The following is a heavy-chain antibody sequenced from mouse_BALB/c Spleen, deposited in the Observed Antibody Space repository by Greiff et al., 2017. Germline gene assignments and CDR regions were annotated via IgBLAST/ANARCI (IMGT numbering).Heavy chain of an antibody. CDR2: IWGDGST. Sequence: QVQLKESGPGLVAPSQSLSITCTVSGFSLTGYGVNWVRQPPGKGLEWLGMIWGDGSTDYNSALKSRLSISKDNSKSQVFLKMNSLQTDDTARYYCARVGDYDVGYWYFDVWGAGTTVTVSS. J-gene: IGHJ1*01. CDR1: GFSLTGYG. V-gene: IGHV2-6-7*01. CDR3: ARVGDYDVGYWYFDV. D-gene: IGHD2-4*01.